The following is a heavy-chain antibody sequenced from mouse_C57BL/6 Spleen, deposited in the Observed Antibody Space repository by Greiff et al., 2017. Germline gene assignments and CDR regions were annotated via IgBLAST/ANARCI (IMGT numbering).Heavy chain of an antibody. D-gene: IGHD2-3*01. CDR2: IDPSDSYT. Sequence: VQLQQPGAELVMPGASVKLSCKASGYTFTSYWMPWVKQRPGQGLEWIGVIDPSDSYTNYNQKFKGKSTLTVYKSSSTAYMQLSSLTSEDAAVYDCARWLLRPYYAMDYWGQGTSVTVSS. CDR1: GYTFTSYW. CDR3: ARWLLRPYYAMDY. V-gene: IGHV1-69*01. J-gene: IGHJ4*01.